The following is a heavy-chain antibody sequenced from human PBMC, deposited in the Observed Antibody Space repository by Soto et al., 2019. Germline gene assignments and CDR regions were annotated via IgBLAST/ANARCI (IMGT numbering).Heavy chain of an antibody. D-gene: IGHD6-13*01. CDR1: GGSTTSSSY. Sequence: QLQLQESGPGLVKPSETLSLSCTVSGGSTTSSSYWGWIRQPPGKGLEWIGSIYSTGNTYYNPSLKGRVTIAADTSKNQFSLNLSSVTAADTAVYYCRSSSRYSTDVWGQGTTVYVSS. J-gene: IGHJ6*02. CDR2: IYSTGNT. V-gene: IGHV4-39*01. CDR3: RSSSRYSTDV.